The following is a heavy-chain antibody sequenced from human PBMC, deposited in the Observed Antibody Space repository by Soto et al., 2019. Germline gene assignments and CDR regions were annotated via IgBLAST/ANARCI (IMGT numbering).Heavy chain of an antibody. Sequence: QVQLVESGGGVVQPGRSLRLSCAASGFTFSSYGMHWVRQAPGKGLEWVALIWFDGSDNYYADSVEGRFTISRDNSKNTLYLHMNSLGAGDTAVYYCARERLLSDSYYYALDVWGQGTTVTVSS. D-gene: IGHD2-2*01. J-gene: IGHJ6*02. CDR3: ARERLLSDSYYYALDV. CDR2: IWFDGSDN. CDR1: GFTFSSYG. V-gene: IGHV3-33*01.